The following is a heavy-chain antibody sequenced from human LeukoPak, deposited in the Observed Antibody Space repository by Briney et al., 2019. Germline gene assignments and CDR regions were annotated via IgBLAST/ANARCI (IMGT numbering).Heavy chain of an antibody. CDR3: ARLHLDYLDY. V-gene: IGHV4-59*01. CDR2: SYYTGVT. J-gene: IGHJ4*02. CDR1: GGPISDYY. Sequence: SETLSLTCTVSGGPISDYYWSWIRQPPGKGLEWIGYSYYTGVTNYNPSLKSRVSISVDTSKKQFSLNLTSVTTADTAVYYCARLHLDYLDYWGQGAVVTVSS.